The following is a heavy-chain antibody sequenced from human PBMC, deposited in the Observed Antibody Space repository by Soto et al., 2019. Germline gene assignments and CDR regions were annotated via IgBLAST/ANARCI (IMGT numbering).Heavy chain of an antibody. D-gene: IGHD6-19*01. V-gene: IGHV4-4*02. CDR3: ARHIAVSGTRGFDF. CDR2: IYHSGAT. Sequence: QVQLQESGPGLMKPSGTLSLTCAVSGGSISTNWWSWVRQPPGKGLEWIGEIYHSGATNCNPSLKNRVTMSVDKSQNHLSLNLNSVTAPDTAVYYCARHIAVSGTRGFDFWGHGTLVTVSS. CDR1: GGSISTNW. J-gene: IGHJ4*01.